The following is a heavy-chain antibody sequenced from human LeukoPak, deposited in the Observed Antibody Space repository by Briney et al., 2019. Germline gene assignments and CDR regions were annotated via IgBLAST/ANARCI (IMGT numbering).Heavy chain of an antibody. V-gene: IGHV4-39*01. CDR3: ARHSSFFSPLYP. CDR1: GGSISGSSYY. J-gene: IGHJ5*02. Sequence: PSETLFLTCAVSGGSISGSSYYWGWIRQPPGKGLEWIGSIYYSGSTYYNSSLKSRLTISVDTSKNQFSLKLSSVTAADAAAYYCARHSSFFSPLYPWGQGTLVTVSS. CDR2: IYYSGST. D-gene: IGHD1-26*01.